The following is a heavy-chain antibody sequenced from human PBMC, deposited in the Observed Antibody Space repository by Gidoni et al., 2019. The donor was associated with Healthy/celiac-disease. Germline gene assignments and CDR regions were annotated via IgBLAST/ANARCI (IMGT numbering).Heavy chain of an antibody. D-gene: IGHD4-17*01. V-gene: IGHV4-59*09. Sequence: STNYNPSLKSRVTISVDTSKNQFSLKLSSVTAADTAVYYCARGTTVVTPDAFDIWGQGTMVTVSS. J-gene: IGHJ3*02. CDR3: ARGTTVVTPDAFDI. CDR2: ST.